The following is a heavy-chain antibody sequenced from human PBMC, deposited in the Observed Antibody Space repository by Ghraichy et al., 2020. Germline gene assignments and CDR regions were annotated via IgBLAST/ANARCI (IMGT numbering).Heavy chain of an antibody. Sequence: GESLNISCSDSGFTLSPYAMHWVRQAPGKGLEYVSGISSNGGSTYHADSVKGRLIISRDNYKNTLYLQMSSLRVEDTAVYYCVNDRKGSWFGAYDMDVWGQGTTVTVSS. CDR1: GFTLSPYA. J-gene: IGHJ6*02. D-gene: IGHD3-10*01. CDR2: ISSNGGST. CDR3: VNDRKGSWFGAYDMDV. V-gene: IGHV3-64D*06.